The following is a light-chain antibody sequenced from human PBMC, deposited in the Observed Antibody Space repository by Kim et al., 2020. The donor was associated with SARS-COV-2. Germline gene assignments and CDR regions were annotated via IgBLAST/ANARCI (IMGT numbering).Light chain of an antibody. CDR3: QVWDSSSDHVV. CDR2: YDS. J-gene: IGLJ2*01. Sequence: APGKTARISCGGNDSGSKSVHCYQQKPGRAPVLVMYYDSDRPSGIPERFSGSNSGNTATLTISRVEAGDEADYYCQVWDSSSDHVVFGGGTQLTVL. CDR1: DSGSKS. V-gene: IGLV3-21*04.